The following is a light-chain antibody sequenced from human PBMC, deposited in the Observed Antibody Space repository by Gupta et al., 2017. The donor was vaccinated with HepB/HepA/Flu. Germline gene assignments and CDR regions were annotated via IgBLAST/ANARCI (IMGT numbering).Light chain of an antibody. CDR3: QQYGRSPIT. J-gene: IGKJ4*01. Sequence: EIVLTQSPATLSLSPGERATLSCGASQSVSSTYLAWYQQKPGRAPRLLIYDASSRATGIPDRFSGSGSGTDFTLTISRLEPEDFAVYHCQQYGRSPITFGGGTSVEIK. V-gene: IGKV3D-20*01. CDR2: DAS. CDR1: QSVSSTY.